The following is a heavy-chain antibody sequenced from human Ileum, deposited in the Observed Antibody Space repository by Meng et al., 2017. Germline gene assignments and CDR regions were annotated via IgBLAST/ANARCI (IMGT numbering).Heavy chain of an antibody. CDR2: IYHGGST. CDR1: GGSISSSNW. CDR3: ARYILRWGYYFYY. V-gene: IGHV4-4*02. D-gene: IGHD4-23*01. Sequence: QVRLQESGPGLVKPSGTLSLTCAVPGGSISSSNWWSWGRQPPGKGLEWSGEIYHGGSTNYTSSLKSRVTISVDKSKNQFFLKLSSVTAADTAVYYCARYILRWGYYFYYWGQGTLVTVSS. J-gene: IGHJ4*02.